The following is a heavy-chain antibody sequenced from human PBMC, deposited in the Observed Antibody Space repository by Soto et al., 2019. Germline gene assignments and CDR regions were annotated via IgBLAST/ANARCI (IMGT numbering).Heavy chain of an antibody. Sequence: GGSLRLSCAASGFTFSSYGMHWVRQAPGKGLEWVAVIWYDGSNKYYADSVKGRFTISRDNSKNTLYLQMNSLRAEDTAVYYCARDPMGWIQLNDAFDIWGQGTMVTVSS. CDR2: IWYDGSNK. J-gene: IGHJ3*02. CDR1: GFTFSSYG. V-gene: IGHV3-33*01. D-gene: IGHD5-18*01. CDR3: ARDPMGWIQLNDAFDI.